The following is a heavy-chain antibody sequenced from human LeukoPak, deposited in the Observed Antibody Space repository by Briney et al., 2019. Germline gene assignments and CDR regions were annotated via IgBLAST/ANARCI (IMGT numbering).Heavy chain of an antibody. CDR2: MNPNSGNT. Sequence: ASVKVSCKASGYTFTSYDIHWVRQATGQGLEWMGWMNPNSGNTGYAQKFQGRVTITRDTSIRTAYMEVSSLRSEDTAVYYCARVDGSPDYWGQGTLLTVSS. CDR3: ARVDGSPDY. D-gene: IGHD2-15*01. CDR1: GYTFTSYD. V-gene: IGHV1-8*01. J-gene: IGHJ4*02.